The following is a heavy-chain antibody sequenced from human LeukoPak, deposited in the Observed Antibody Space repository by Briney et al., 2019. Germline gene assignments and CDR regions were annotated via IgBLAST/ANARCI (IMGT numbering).Heavy chain of an antibody. V-gene: IGHV3-30*18. Sequence: PGRSLRLSCAASGFTFSSYGMHWVRQAPGKGLEWVAVISYDGSNKYYAGSVKGRFTISRDNSKNTLYLQMNSLRAEDTAVYYCAKDAVYYFDYWGQGTLVTVSS. CDR3: AKDAVYYFDY. CDR2: ISYDGSNK. CDR1: GFTFSSYG. J-gene: IGHJ4*02.